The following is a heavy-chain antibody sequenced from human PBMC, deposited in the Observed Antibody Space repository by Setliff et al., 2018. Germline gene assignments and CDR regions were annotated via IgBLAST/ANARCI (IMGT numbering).Heavy chain of an antibody. D-gene: IGHD3-16*02. CDR3: VNSYRGYDDYPDY. V-gene: IGHV3-9*01. CDR2: ISWKSGTI. CDR1: GFTFDDYA. Sequence: GGSLRLSCAASGFTFDDYAMHWVRQAPGKGLEWVSSISWKSGTIDYADSVKGRFTISRDNAKNALFLQMNSLRAEDTALYYCVNSYRGYDDYPDYWGQGTLVTVSS. J-gene: IGHJ4*02.